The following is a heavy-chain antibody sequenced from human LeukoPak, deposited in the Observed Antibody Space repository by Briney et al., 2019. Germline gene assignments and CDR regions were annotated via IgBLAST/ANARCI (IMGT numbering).Heavy chain of an antibody. CDR1: GFTFSSYS. D-gene: IGHD3-10*01. V-gene: IGHV4-34*01. Sequence: GSLRLSCAASGFTFSSYSMNWVRQPPGKGLEWIGEINHSGSTNYNPSLKSRVTISVDTSKNQFSLKLSSVTAADTAVYYCARGPRITMVRGVNRDFQHWGQGTLVTVSS. J-gene: IGHJ1*01. CDR3: ARGPRITMVRGVNRDFQH. CDR2: INHSGST.